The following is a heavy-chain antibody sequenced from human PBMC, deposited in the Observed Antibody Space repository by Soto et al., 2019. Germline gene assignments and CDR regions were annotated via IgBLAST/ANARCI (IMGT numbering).Heavy chain of an antibody. CDR2: IIPIFGTA. J-gene: IGHJ5*02. CDR1: GGTFSSYA. CDR3: ARATDYDFWSGTTSRFDP. D-gene: IGHD3-3*01. Sequence: QVQLVQSGAEVKKPGCSVKVSCKASGGTFSSYAISWVRQAPGQGLEWMGGIIPIFGTANYAQKFQGRVTITADESTSTAYMELSSLRSEDTAVYYCARATDYDFWSGTTSRFDPWGQGTLVTVSS. V-gene: IGHV1-69*12.